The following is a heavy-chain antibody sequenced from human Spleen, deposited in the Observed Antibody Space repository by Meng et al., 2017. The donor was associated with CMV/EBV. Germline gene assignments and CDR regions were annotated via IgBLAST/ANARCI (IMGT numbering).Heavy chain of an antibody. V-gene: IGHV3-30-3*01. CDR1: GFTFSSYA. CDR2: ISYDGSNK. D-gene: IGHD6-13*01. CDR3: ARDAAGTARHYYYYYGMDV. J-gene: IGHJ6*02. Sequence: LSLTCAASGFTFSSYAMHWVRQAPGKGLEWVAVISYDGSNKYYADSVKGRFTISRDNSKNTLYLQMNSLRAEDTAVYYCARDAAGTARHYYYYYGMDVWGQGTTVTVSS.